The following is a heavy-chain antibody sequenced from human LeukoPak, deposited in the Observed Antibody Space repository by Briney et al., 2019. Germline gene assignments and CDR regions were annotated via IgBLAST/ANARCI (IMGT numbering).Heavy chain of an antibody. CDR1: GFTFSDYY. CDR2: ISSSSSYT. V-gene: IGHV3-11*05. J-gene: IGHJ4*02. CDR3: AKVPVAGA. Sequence: GGSLRLSCAASGFTFSDYYMSWIRQAPGKGLEWVSYISSSSSYTNYADSVKGRFTISRDNSKNTLYLQMNSLRAEDTAVYYCAKVPVAGAWGQGTLVTVSS. D-gene: IGHD6-19*01.